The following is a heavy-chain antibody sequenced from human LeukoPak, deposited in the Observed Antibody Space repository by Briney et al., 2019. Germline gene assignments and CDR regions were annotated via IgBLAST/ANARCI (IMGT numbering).Heavy chain of an antibody. CDR3: ARIDGAAADYVGAY. J-gene: IGHJ4*02. V-gene: IGHV4-59*01. Sequence: SETLSLTCTVSGGSISSYYWSWIRQPPGKGLEWIGYIYYSGSTNYNPSLKSRVTISVDTSKNQFSLKLSSVTAADTAVYYCARIDGAAADYVGAYWGQGTLVTVSS. D-gene: IGHD6-13*01. CDR1: GGSISSYY. CDR2: IYYSGST.